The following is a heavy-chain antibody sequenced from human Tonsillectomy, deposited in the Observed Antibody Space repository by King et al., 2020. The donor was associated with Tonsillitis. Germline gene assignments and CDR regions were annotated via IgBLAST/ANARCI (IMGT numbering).Heavy chain of an antibody. V-gene: IGHV3-21*01. D-gene: IGHD6-13*01. CDR1: GFTFSGYS. CDR2: ISSSSSYI. CDR3: ARDQQLIR. J-gene: IGHJ4*02. Sequence: VQLVESGGGLVKPGGSLRLSCAASGFTFSGYSMNWVRQAPEKGLEWVSSISSSSSYIYYADSVKGRFTISRDNANNSLYLQMNNLRAEDTAVYYCARDQQLIRWGQGTLVTVSS.